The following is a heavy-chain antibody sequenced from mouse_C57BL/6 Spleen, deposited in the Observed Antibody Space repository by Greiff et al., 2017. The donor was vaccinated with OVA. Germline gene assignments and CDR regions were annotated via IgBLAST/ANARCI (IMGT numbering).Heavy chain of an antibody. V-gene: IGHV10-1*01. CDR3: VRPEYDYDPFAY. J-gene: IGHJ3*01. CDR2: IRSKSNNYAT. D-gene: IGHD2-4*01. Sequence: EVKLVESGGGLVQPKGSLKLSCAASGFSFNTYAMNWVRQAPGKGLEWVARIRSKSNNYATYYADSVKDRFTISRDDSESMLYLQMNNLKTEDTAMYYCVRPEYDYDPFAYWGQGTLVTVSA. CDR1: GFSFNTYA.